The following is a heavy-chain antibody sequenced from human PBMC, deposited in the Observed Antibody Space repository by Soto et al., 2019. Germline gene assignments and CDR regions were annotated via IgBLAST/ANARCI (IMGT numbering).Heavy chain of an antibody. D-gene: IGHD3-9*01. J-gene: IGHJ6*02. CDR1: GYTFTSYG. V-gene: IGHV1-18*01. Sequence: ASVKVSCKASGYTFTSYGISWVRQAPGQGLEWMGWISAYNGNTNYAQKLQGRVTMTTDTSTSTAYMELRSLRSDDTAVYYCARLNYDILTGYDYYYGMDVWGQGTTVTVSS. CDR2: ISAYNGNT. CDR3: ARLNYDILTGYDYYYGMDV.